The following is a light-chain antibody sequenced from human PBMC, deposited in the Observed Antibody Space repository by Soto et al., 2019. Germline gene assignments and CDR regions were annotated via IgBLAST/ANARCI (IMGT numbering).Light chain of an antibody. CDR3: ETWDSNTRV. CDR2: LESSGSY. V-gene: IGLV4-60*02. J-gene: IGLJ3*02. Sequence: QSVLTQSSSASASLGSSVKLTCTLSSGHSSYIIAWHQQQPGKAPRYLMKLESSGSYNKGSGVPDRFSGSSSGADRYLTISNLQFEDEADYYYETWDSNTRVFGGGTKLTVL. CDR1: SGHSSYI.